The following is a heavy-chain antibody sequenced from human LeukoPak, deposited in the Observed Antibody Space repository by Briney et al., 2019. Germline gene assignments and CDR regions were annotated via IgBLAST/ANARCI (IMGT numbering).Heavy chain of an antibody. V-gene: IGHV3-11*01. Sequence: GGSLRLSCAASGFTFSDYSMSWIRQAPGSGLEWVSSIRNSGSTIYYADSVKGRFTISRDNAKNSLYLQMNSLRAEDTALYYCAKDINWNDGRVFDYWGQGTLVTVSS. CDR2: IRNSGSTI. CDR3: AKDINWNDGRVFDY. J-gene: IGHJ4*02. D-gene: IGHD1-1*01. CDR1: GFTFSDYS.